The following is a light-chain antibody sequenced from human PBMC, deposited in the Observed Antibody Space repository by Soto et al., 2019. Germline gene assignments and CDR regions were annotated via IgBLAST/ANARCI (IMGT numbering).Light chain of an antibody. J-gene: IGKJ1*01. CDR3: QQYYRSPWT. CDR2: SAS. V-gene: IGKV1-16*02. CDR1: QGISTY. Sequence: DIQMTQSPSSVSASVGDRVTITCRASQGISTYLGSYQQKPGKAPTSLIYSASSLQSGGPSKVSGVGSGTEFTLTITDMKPDDFATYYCQQYYRSPWTFGKGTKVE.